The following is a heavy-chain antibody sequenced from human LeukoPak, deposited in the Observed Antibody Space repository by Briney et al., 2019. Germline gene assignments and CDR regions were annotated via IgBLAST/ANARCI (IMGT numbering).Heavy chain of an antibody. CDR2: ISYDGSNK. V-gene: IGHV3-30-3*01. CDR3: ARDLREPRRYTISPRGYYYYMDV. CDR1: GFTFSSYA. J-gene: IGHJ6*03. D-gene: IGHD3-3*01. Sequence: GRSLRLSCAASGFTFSSYAMHWVRQAPGKGLEWVAVISYDGSNKYYADSVKGRFTISRDNSKNTLYLQMNSLRAEDTAVYYCARDLREPRRYTISPRGYYYYMDVWGKGTTVTVSS.